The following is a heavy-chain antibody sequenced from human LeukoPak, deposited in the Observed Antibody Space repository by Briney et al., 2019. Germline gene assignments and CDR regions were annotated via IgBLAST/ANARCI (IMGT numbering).Heavy chain of an antibody. Sequence: PSQTLSLTCTVSGGSISSGGYYWGWIRQHPGKGLEWIGYIYYSGSTYYNPSLKSRVTISVDTSKNQFSLKLSSVTAADTAVYYCARGERLFSNDYGDPNWFDPWGQGTLVTVSS. D-gene: IGHD4-17*01. CDR3: ARGERLFSNDYGDPNWFDP. CDR2: IYYSGST. J-gene: IGHJ5*02. V-gene: IGHV4-31*03. CDR1: GGSISSGGYY.